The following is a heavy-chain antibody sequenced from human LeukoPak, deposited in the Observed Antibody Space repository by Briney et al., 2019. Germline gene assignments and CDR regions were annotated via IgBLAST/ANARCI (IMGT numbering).Heavy chain of an antibody. D-gene: IGHD2-15*01. Sequence: GGSLRPSCTASGFTFGDYAMSWFRQAPGKGLEWVGFIRSKAYGGTTEYAASVKGRFTISRDDSKSIAYLQMNSLKTEDTAVYYCTREVPPGRYCSGGSCYGYYYGMDVWGQGTTVTVSS. J-gene: IGHJ6*02. V-gene: IGHV3-49*03. CDR3: TREVPPGRYCSGGSCYGYYYGMDV. CDR2: IRSKAYGGTT. CDR1: GFTFGDYA.